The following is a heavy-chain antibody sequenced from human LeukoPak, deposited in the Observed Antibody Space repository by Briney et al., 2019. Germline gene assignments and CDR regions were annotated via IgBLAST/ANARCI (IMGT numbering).Heavy chain of an antibody. CDR2: ISSSSSYI. Sequence: GGSLRLSCAVSGFTFSSYSMNWVRQAPGKGLEWVSSISSSSSYIYYADSVKGRFTISRDNAKNSLYLQMNSLRAEDTAVYYCARRYLLWFGEPDYYYYGMDVWGQGTTVTVSS. CDR1: GFTFSSYS. J-gene: IGHJ6*02. D-gene: IGHD3-10*01. V-gene: IGHV3-21*01. CDR3: ARRYLLWFGEPDYYYYGMDV.